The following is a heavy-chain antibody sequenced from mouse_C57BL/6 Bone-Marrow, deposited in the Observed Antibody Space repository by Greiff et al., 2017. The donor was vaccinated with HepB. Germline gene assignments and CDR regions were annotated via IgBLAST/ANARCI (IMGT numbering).Heavy chain of an antibody. CDR1: GYAFSSSW. Sequence: VQLQQSGPELVKPGASVKISCKASGYAFSSSWMNWVKQRPGKGLEWIGRIYPGDGDTNYNGKFKGKATLTADKSSSTAYMQLSSLTSEDSAVYFCARGGYGYDYFDYWGQGTTLPVSS. D-gene: IGHD2-2*01. V-gene: IGHV1-82*01. J-gene: IGHJ2*01. CDR3: ARGGYGYDYFDY. CDR2: IYPGDGDT.